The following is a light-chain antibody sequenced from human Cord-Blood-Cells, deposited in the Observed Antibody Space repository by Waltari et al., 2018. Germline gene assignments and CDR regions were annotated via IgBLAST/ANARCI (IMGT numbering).Light chain of an antibody. V-gene: IGLV2-11*01. CDR2: DVI. J-gene: IGLJ1*01. Sequence: QSPLTQPRSVSGSPGQSVTTSCTGTSRDVGGYNSVPGYQQHPGKAPKLMIYDVIKRPSGVPDRFSGSKSGNTSSLTISGLQAEDEADYYCCSYAGSYTLYVFGTGTKVTVL. CDR1: SRDVGGYNS. CDR3: CSYAGSYTLYV.